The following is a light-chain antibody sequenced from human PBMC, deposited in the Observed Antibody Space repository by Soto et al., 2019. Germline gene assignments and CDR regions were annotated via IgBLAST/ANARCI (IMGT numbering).Light chain of an antibody. V-gene: IGKV3-11*01. Sequence: EIVLKQSPATLSLSPGERATLSCRASQNINRYLAWYHQKPGQPPRLLIYDASTRATGIPARFSGSGSGTDFTLTISSLEPEDFAVYYCQQRSNWPITFGQGTLLEI. CDR2: DAS. J-gene: IGKJ5*01. CDR1: QNINRY. CDR3: QQRSNWPIT.